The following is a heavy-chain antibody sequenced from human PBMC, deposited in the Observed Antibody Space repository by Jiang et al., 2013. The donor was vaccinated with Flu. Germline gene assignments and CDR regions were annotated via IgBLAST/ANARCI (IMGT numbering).Heavy chain of an antibody. J-gene: IGHJ4*02. CDR3: ARVHYSHFDWSPNTKGNYFDY. CDR2: IIPIFGTA. V-gene: IGHV1-69*01. CDR1: GGTFSSYA. Sequence: SCKASGGTFSSYAISWVRQAPGQGLEWMGGIIPIFGTANYAQKFQGRVTITADESTSTAYMELSSLRSEDTAVYYCARVHYSHFDWSPNTKGNYFDYWGQGTLVTVSS. D-gene: IGHD3-9*01.